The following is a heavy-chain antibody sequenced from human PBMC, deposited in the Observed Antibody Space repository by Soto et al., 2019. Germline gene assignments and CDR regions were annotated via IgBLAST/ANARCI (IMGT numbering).Heavy chain of an antibody. J-gene: IGHJ4*02. V-gene: IGHV1-69*01. D-gene: IGHD6-19*01. Sequence: SVKGSCKASGGSFSSYGISWVRQAPGQGLEWMGGIIPIFGTANYAQKFQGRVTITADESTSTAYMELSSLRSEDTAVYYYARSIAVAGLDYWGQGTLVSVSS. CDR3: ARSIAVAGLDY. CDR2: IIPIFGTA. CDR1: GGSFSSYG.